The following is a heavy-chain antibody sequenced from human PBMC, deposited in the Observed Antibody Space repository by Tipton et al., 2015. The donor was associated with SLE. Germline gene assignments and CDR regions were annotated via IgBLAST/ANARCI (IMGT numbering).Heavy chain of an antibody. V-gene: IGHV1-24*01. CDR2: FDPEDGET. CDR1: GYNLTELS. J-gene: IGHJ3*02. Sequence: QLVQSGAEVKKPGASVKVPCKVSGYNLTELSMHWVRQAPGKGLEWMGGFDPEDGETIYAQKFQGRVTITTDESTSTAYMELSSLRSEDTAVYYCEVLSGACDIWGQATMVTVSS. D-gene: IGHD6-25*01. CDR3: EVLSGACDI.